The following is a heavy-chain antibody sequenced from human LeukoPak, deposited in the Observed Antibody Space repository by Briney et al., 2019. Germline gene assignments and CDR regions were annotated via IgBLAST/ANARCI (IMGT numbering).Heavy chain of an antibody. D-gene: IGHD5-18*01. Sequence: PGGSLRLSCAASGFNFNYYAMSWVRQAPGKGLEWVSGISDNEEVPYYTDSVKGRFTISRDNAKSTVYLQLNNLRADDTAVYFCARHDSFIPYWGQGTLVSVSS. J-gene: IGHJ4*02. CDR2: ISDNEEVP. CDR1: GFNFNYYA. V-gene: IGHV3-23*01. CDR3: ARHDSFIPY.